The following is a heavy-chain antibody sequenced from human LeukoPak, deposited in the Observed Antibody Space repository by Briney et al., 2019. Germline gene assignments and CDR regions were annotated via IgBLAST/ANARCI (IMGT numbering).Heavy chain of an antibody. D-gene: IGHD3-10*01. V-gene: IGHV3-23*01. Sequence: QTGGSLRLSCAASGFTFSSSAMSWVRQAPGKGLEWVSAISNNGGYTYYADSVKGRFTIFRDNSKNTLYLQMNSLRAEDTAVYYCARGAWFGELVYFDLWGRGTLVTVSS. J-gene: IGHJ2*01. CDR3: ARGAWFGELVYFDL. CDR2: ISNNGGYT. CDR1: GFTFSSSA.